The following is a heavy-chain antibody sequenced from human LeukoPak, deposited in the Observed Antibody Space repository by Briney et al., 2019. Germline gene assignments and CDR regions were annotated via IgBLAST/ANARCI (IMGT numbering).Heavy chain of an antibody. CDR1: GFTFSSYA. Sequence: GGSLRLSCAASGFTFSSYAMHWVRQAPGKGLEWVAVISYDGSNKYYADSVKGRFTISRDNSKNTLYLQMNSLRAEDTAVYYCARDSAMAGTGDYWGQGTLVTVSS. D-gene: IGHD6-19*01. CDR2: ISYDGSNK. V-gene: IGHV3-30-3*01. J-gene: IGHJ4*02. CDR3: ARDSAMAGTGDY.